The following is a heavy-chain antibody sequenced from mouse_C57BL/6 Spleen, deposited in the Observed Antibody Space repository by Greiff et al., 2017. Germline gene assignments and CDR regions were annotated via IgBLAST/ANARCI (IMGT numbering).Heavy chain of an antibody. D-gene: IGHD2-3*01. CDR3: TREDGYYVYAMDD. V-gene: IGHV1-15*01. J-gene: IGHJ4*01. CDR2: IDPETGGT. Sequence: SGAELVRPGASVTLSCKASGYTFTDYEMHWVKQTPVHGLEWIGAIDPETGGTAYNQKFKGKAILTADKSSTTAYMELRSLTSEDSAVYYCTREDGYYVYAMDDWGQGTSVTVSS. CDR1: GYTFTDYE.